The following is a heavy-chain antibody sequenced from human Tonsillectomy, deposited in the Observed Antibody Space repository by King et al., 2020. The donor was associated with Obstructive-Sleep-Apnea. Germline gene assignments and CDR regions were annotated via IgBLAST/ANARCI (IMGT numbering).Heavy chain of an antibody. D-gene: IGHD1-20*01. V-gene: IGHV3-30*02. CDR3: ATLSGTTSGAFDI. CDR1: GFSFNNYG. J-gene: IGHJ3*02. CDR2: IRYDGSNK. Sequence: VQLVESGGGVVQPGRSLRLSCVASGFSFNNYGMHWVRQIPGKGLEWVTFIRYDGSNKEYADSVKGRFTISRDNSKNTLYVQMNSLRTEVTAVYYCATLSGTTSGAFDIWGQGTMVTVSS.